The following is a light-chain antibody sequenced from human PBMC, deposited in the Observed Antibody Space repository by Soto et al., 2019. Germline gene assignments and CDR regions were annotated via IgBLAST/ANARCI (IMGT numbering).Light chain of an antibody. CDR2: STT. V-gene: IGLV1-44*01. Sequence: QSALTQPPSASGTPGQTVTISCSGSNSNIGNYIVNWYQQLPGKAPTLLIYSTTQRPSGVPDRFSGSKSGSSASLAISGLQSEDEAHYYCAAWDDALDGVVFGGGTKVTVL. CDR1: NSNIGNYI. CDR3: AAWDDALDGVV. J-gene: IGLJ2*01.